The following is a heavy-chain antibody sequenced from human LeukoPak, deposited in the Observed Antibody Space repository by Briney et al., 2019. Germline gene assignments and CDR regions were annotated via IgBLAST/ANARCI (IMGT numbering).Heavy chain of an antibody. J-gene: IGHJ4*02. V-gene: IGHV3-48*04. Sequence: PGGSLRLSCAASGFTFSSYSMNWVRQAPGKGLEWVSYISSSSSTIYYADSVKGRFTISRDNAKNSLYLQMNSLRAEDTAVYYCARDLLAAAGSRQFDYWGQGTLVTVSS. D-gene: IGHD6-13*01. CDR3: ARDLLAAAGSRQFDY. CDR1: GFTFSSYS. CDR2: ISSSSSTI.